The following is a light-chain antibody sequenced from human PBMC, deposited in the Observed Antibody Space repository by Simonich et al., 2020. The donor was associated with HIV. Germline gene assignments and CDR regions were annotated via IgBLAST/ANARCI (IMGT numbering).Light chain of an antibody. CDR2: GAS. Sequence: EIVMTQSPATLSVSPGERATLSCRARQSVSSNLAWYQQKPGQAPRLLISGASTRATGIPARFSGSGSGTEFTLTISSLQSEDFAVYYCQQYNNWPPPITFGQGTRLEIK. J-gene: IGKJ5*01. V-gene: IGKV3-15*01. CDR1: QSVSSN. CDR3: QQYNNWPPPIT.